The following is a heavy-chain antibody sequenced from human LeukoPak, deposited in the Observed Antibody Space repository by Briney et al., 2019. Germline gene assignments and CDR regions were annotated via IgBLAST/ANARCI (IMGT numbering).Heavy chain of an antibody. CDR3: ARRAVAGPSFDY. J-gene: IGHJ4*02. Sequence: ASVKVSYKASGGTFSSYVLSGVGSAPGQGLEWMGRIIPILGIANYAQKFQGRVTITADKSTSTAYMELSSLRSEDTAVHYCARRAVAGPSFDYWGQGTLVTVSS. V-gene: IGHV1-69*04. D-gene: IGHD6-19*01. CDR1: GGTFSSYV. CDR2: IIPILGIA.